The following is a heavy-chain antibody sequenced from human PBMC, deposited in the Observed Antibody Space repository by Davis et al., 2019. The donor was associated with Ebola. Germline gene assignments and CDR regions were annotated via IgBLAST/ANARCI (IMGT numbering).Heavy chain of an antibody. CDR1: AFTFSSYA. D-gene: IGHD5-18*01. CDR3: ARGYSYASDY. Sequence: GESLKISCAASAFTFSSYAMTWVRQAPGKGLEWVSSISGSGGSTYYADSVKGRFTIFRDNSKNTLYLQMNSLRADDTAVYYCARGYSYASDYWGQGTLVTVSS. CDR2: ISGSGGST. J-gene: IGHJ4*02. V-gene: IGHV3-23*01.